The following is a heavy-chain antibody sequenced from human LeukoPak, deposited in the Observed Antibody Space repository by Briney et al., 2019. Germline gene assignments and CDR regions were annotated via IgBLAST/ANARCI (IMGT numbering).Heavy chain of an antibody. V-gene: IGHV4-30-2*05. D-gene: IGHD6-19*01. Sequence: SETLSLTCTVSGGSISSGGYYWSWIRQPPGKGLEWIGYIYHSGSTYYNPSLKSRVTISVDTSKNQFSLKLSSVTAADTAVYYCARHRSGWQIDAFDIWGQGTMVTVSS. CDR2: IYHSGST. J-gene: IGHJ3*02. CDR1: GGSISSGGYY. CDR3: ARHRSGWQIDAFDI.